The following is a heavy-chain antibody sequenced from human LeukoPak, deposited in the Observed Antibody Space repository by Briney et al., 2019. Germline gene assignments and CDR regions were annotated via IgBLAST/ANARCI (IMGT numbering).Heavy chain of an antibody. J-gene: IGHJ4*02. CDR1: GGSISSGGYS. CDR2: IYYSGST. V-gene: IGHV4-61*08. CDR3: ARVVAGRGRVFDY. D-gene: IGHD6-19*01. Sequence: PSETLSLTCAVSGGSISSGGYSWSWIRQPPGKGLEWIGYIYYSGSTNYNPSLKSRVTISVDTSKNQFSLKLSSVTAADTAVYYCARVVAGRGRVFDYWGQGTLVTVSS.